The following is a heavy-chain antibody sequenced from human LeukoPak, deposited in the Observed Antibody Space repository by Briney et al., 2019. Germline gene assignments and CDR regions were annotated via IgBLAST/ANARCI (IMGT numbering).Heavy chain of an antibody. V-gene: IGHV3-53*01. D-gene: IGHD3-10*01. Sequence: PGGSLRLSCAASGFTVSSNYMSWVRQAPGKGLEWGSVIYSGGSTYYADSVKGRFTISRDNSKNTLYLQMNGLRAEDTAVYYCAREMEGDYGSGTFFDLWGQGNMVTVSS. J-gene: IGHJ4*02. CDR3: AREMEGDYGSGTFFDL. CDR2: IYSGGST. CDR1: GFTVSSNY.